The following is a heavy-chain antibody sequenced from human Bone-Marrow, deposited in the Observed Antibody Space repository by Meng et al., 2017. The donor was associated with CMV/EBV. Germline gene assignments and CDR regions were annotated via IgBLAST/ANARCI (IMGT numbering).Heavy chain of an antibody. D-gene: IGHD6-13*01. J-gene: IGHJ6*02. Sequence: GGTLRLSCAASGFTFSSYGMHWVRQARGKGLEWVAFIRYDGSNKYYADSEKGRLTIARDNSKNTLYLKMNSLRAEDTAVYYCAKDVRWGSSWSPGLLDYDRDVWGQGTTVTVSS. V-gene: IGHV3-30*02. CDR2: IRYDGSNK. CDR3: AKDVRWGSSWSPGLLDYDRDV. CDR1: GFTFSSYG.